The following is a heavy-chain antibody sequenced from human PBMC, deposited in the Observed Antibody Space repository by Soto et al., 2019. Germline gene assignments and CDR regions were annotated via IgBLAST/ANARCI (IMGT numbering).Heavy chain of an antibody. Sequence: TSETLSLTCVVSGHSISSGYYWGWIRQPPGKGLEWIGSIYQSGSTYYNPSLRSRVTILADTSKNQFSLILSSVAAADTAVYYCARRRPASWFDPWGQGTLVTVSS. CDR3: ARRRPASWFDP. CDR2: IYQSGST. CDR1: GHSISSGYY. J-gene: IGHJ5*02. V-gene: IGHV4-38-2*01.